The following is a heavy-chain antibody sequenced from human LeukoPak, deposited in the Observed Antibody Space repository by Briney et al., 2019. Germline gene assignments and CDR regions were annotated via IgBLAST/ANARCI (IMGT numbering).Heavy chain of an antibody. CDR2: IYYTGTT. Sequence: PSETLSLTCTASGGSISGFYWNWIRQPPGKGLEWIGYIYYTGTTNYNPATPSLTSRVTISVDTSNNQFSLKLSSVTAADTAVYYCARDPAGGGGFFDYWGQGALVTVSS. CDR3: ARDPAGGGGFFDY. J-gene: IGHJ4*02. CDR1: GGSISGFY. D-gene: IGHD3-16*01. V-gene: IGHV4-59*01.